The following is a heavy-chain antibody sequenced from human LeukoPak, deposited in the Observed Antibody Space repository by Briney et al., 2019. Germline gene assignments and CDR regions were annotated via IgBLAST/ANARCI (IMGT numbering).Heavy chain of an antibody. CDR2: INHSGST. CDR3: ARAAEEAYCSSTSCYSFDY. V-gene: IGHV4-34*01. CDR1: GGSFSGYY. D-gene: IGHD2-2*01. Sequence: SETLSLTCAVYGGSFSGYYWSWIRQPPGKGLEWIGEINHSGSTNYNPSLKSRVTISVDTSENQFSLKLSSVTAADTAVYYCARAAEEAYCSSTSCYSFDYWGQGTLVTVSS. J-gene: IGHJ4*02.